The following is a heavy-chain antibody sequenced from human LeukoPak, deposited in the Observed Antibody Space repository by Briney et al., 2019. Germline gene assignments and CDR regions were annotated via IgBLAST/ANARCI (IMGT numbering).Heavy chain of an antibody. CDR1: GYTFTSYY. CDR2: INPSGGST. D-gene: IGHD2-2*01. J-gene: IGHJ4*02. CDR3: ARDYDCSSTSCYFYFDY. Sequence: ASVKVSCKASGYTFTSYYMHWVRQAPGQGLEWMGIINPSGGSTSYAQKFQGRVTMTRDMSTSTVYMELSNLRSEDTAVYYCARDYDCSSTSCYFYFDYWGQGTLVTVSS. V-gene: IGHV1-46*01.